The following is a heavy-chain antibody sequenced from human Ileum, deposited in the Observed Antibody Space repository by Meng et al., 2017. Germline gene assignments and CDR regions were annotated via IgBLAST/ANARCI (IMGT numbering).Heavy chain of an antibody. D-gene: IGHD2-15*01. CDR1: GASISSGYW. J-gene: IGHJ4*02. Sequence: GQRQEAGPGLVGPSGPLSPTSAVSGASISSGYWWSCVRQPPGKGLEWIGEIHHGGDTNYNPSLKSRVTISVDKSNNQYSLRLTSVTAADTAMYYCARNGAYSADHWGQGTLVTVSS. V-gene: IGHV4-4*02. CDR2: IHHGGDT. CDR3: ARNGAYSADH.